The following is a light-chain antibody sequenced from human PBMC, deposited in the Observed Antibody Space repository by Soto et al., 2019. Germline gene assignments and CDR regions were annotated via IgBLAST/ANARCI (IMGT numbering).Light chain of an antibody. CDR3: GSYTSSNTPFV. V-gene: IGLV2-14*01. J-gene: IGLJ1*01. CDR1: SSDVGGFNY. CDR2: EVS. Sequence: QSVLTQPASVSASPGQSITISCTGTSSDVGGFNYVSWYQQHPGKVPKLILFEVSDRPSGVSTRFSGSKSGNTASLTISGLQAEDEADYYCGSYTSSNTPFVFGTGTKVPVL.